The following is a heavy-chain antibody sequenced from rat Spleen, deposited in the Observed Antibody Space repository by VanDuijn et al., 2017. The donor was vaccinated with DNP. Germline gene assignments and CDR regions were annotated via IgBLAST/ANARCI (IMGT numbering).Heavy chain of an antibody. V-gene: IGHV5-31*01. D-gene: IGHD1-2*01. CDR3: ATDWSYYYSIFDY. J-gene: IGHJ2*01. Sequence: EVQLVESGGGLVQPGRSLKLSCIASGFTFNNYWMTWIRQSPGRGLEWVASITNTGGSTYYPDSVKGRFTISRDNAKSTLYLQMDSLRSEDTATYYCATDWSYYYSIFDYWGQGVMVTVSS. CDR2: ITNTGGST. CDR1: GFTFNNYW.